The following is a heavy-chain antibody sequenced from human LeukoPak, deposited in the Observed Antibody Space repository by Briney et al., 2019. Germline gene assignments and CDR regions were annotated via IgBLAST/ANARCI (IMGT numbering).Heavy chain of an antibody. CDR1: GGSISSSSYY. J-gene: IGHJ4*02. Sequence: SETLSLTCTVSGGSISSSSYYWGWLRQPPGKGLEWIGSIYYSGSTYYNPSLKSRVTISVDTSKNQFSLRLRSVTAADTAMYYCARGKGSSDYWGQGTLVTVSS. CDR2: IYYSGST. D-gene: IGHD2-15*01. CDR3: ARGKGSSDY. V-gene: IGHV4-39*07.